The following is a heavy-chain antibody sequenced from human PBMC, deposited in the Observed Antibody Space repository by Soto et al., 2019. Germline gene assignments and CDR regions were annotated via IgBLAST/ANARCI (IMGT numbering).Heavy chain of an antibody. CDR2: ISYDGSNK. Sequence: PGGSLRLSCAASGFTFSNYGMHWVRQAPGKGLEWVAVISYDGSNKYYADSVKGRFTISRDNSKNTLYLQMNSLRAEDTAVYYCAKEGGGIYGGLYDYWGQGTLVTVSS. J-gene: IGHJ4*02. D-gene: IGHD2-8*02. CDR3: AKEGGGIYGGLYDY. V-gene: IGHV3-30*18. CDR1: GFTFSNYG.